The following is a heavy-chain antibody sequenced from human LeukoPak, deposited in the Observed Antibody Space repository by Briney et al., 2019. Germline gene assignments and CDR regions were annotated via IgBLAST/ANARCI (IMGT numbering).Heavy chain of an antibody. V-gene: IGHV3-23*01. Sequence: PGGSLRLSCAASGFTFSSYTMSWVRQAPGKGLEWVSAISGSGGSTYYADSVKGRFTISRDNSKNTLYLQMNSLRAEDTAVYYCAGCLWFGELLFRGIDYWGQGTLVTVSS. J-gene: IGHJ4*02. CDR3: AGCLWFGELLFRGIDY. D-gene: IGHD3-10*01. CDR1: GFTFSSYT. CDR2: ISGSGGST.